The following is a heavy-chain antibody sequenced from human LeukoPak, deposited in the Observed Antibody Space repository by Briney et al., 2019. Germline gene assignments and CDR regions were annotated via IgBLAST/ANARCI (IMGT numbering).Heavy chain of an antibody. CDR1: GFTVSSNF. J-gene: IGHJ5*02. Sequence: GGSLRLSCAVSGFTVSSNFMTWVRQAPGKGPEWVSVVYTSGITYYADSVRGRFTISRDNAKNSLYLQMNSLRAEDTAVYYCARPPYSSSWDPGWFDPWGQGTLITVSS. CDR2: VYTSGIT. V-gene: IGHV3-66*01. CDR3: ARPPYSSSWDPGWFDP. D-gene: IGHD6-13*01.